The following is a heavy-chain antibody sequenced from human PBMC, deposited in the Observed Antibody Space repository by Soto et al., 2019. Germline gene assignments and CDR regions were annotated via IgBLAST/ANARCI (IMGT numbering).Heavy chain of an antibody. D-gene: IGHD2-8*01. CDR1: GFTFSIYA. V-gene: IGHV3-23*01. Sequence: GGSLRLSCAASGFTFSIYAISWVRQAPGKGLEWLSAISTSGDKTYYADSVEGRFTITRDNSKSTVFLQMNSLREEDTAVYYCAKDGCPDGICYVRDHWFDPWGQGAQVTVSS. J-gene: IGHJ5*02. CDR2: ISTSGDKT. CDR3: AKDGCPDGICYVRDHWFDP.